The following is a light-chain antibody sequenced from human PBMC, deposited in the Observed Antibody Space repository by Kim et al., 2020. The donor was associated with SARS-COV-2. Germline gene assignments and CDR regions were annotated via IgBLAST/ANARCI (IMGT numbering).Light chain of an antibody. CDR1: QSVSRN. CDR3: QQYNNWPLYT. J-gene: IGKJ2*01. CDR2: GAS. Sequence: VSPGERATLSCRASQSVSRNLAWYQQKPGQGPRLLIYGASTRATGIPARFSGSGSGTEFTLTISSLQSEDFAVYYCQQYNNWPLYTFGQGTKLEI. V-gene: IGKV3-15*01.